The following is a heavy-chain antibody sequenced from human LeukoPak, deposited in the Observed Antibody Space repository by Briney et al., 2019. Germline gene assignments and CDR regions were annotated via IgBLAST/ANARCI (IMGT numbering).Heavy chain of an antibody. D-gene: IGHD1-26*01. CDR1: GFTFSSYW. V-gene: IGHV3-74*01. CDR2: INSDGSST. Sequence: PGGSLRLSCAASGFTFSSYWMHWVRQAPGKGLVWVSRINSDGSSTSYADSVKGRFTISRDNAKNTLYLQMSSLRAEDTAVYYCARPHVKWPGNDAFDIWGQGTMVTVSS. CDR3: ARPHVKWPGNDAFDI. J-gene: IGHJ3*02.